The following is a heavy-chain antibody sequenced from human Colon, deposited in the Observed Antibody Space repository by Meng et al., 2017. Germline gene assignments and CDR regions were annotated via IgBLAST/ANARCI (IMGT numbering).Heavy chain of an antibody. D-gene: IGHD3-10*01. J-gene: IGHJ4*02. Sequence: ASVKVSCKASGYTFTGYYMHWVRQAPGQGLEWMGWINPNSGGTNYAQKFQGRVTMTRDTSISTAYMELSRLGSDDTAVYYCARDAPYYYGSGSYPYWGQGTLVTVSS. CDR3: ARDAPYYYGSGSYPY. CDR1: GYTFTGYY. V-gene: IGHV1-2*02. CDR2: INPNSGGT.